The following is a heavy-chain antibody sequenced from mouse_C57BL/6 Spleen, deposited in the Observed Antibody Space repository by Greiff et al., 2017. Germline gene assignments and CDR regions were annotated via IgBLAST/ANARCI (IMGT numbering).Heavy chain of an antibody. CDR1: GYTFTSYW. V-gene: IGHV1-64*01. D-gene: IGHD3-3*01. CDR3: ARARTSFDY. Sequence: VQLQQPGAELVKPGASVKLSCKASGYTFTSYWRHWVKQRPGQGLEWIGMIHPNSGSTNNNEKLKSKATLTVDKSSSTAYMQLCSLTSEDSAVYYCARARTSFDYWGQGTTLTVSS. J-gene: IGHJ2*01. CDR2: IHPNSGST.